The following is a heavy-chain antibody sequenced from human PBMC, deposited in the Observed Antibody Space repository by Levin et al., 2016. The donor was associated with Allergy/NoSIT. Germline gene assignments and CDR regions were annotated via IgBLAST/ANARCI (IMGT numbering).Heavy chain of an antibody. CDR3: ARSHDWAGMDV. Sequence: WIRQPPGKGLEWIGRIYSSGSINYNFSLKSRITISVDTSKNQFSLKLSSVTAADTAVYHCARSHDWAGMDVWGQGTTVTVSS. J-gene: IGHJ6*02. D-gene: IGHD2-21*01. CDR2: IYSSGSI. V-gene: IGHV4-59*08.